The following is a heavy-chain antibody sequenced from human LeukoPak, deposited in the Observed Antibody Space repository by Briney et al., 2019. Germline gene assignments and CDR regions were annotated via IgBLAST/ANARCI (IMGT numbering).Heavy chain of an antibody. Sequence: ASETLSLTCTVSGGSISSSSYYWGWIRQPPGKGLEWIVSIYYSGSTYDNTSLKSRFTISVNTSKNQFSLNLSSVTAADTAVYYCARQGVVTAIPSYFDYWGQGTLVTVSS. CDR2: IYYSGST. CDR3: ARQGVVTAIPSYFDY. D-gene: IGHD2-21*02. J-gene: IGHJ4*02. CDR1: GGSISSSSYY. V-gene: IGHV4-39*01.